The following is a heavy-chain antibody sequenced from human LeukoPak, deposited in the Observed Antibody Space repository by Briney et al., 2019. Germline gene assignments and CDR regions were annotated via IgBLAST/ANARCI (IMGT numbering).Heavy chain of an antibody. CDR3: ARGRGVSSDWYFDY. CDR2: INPNSGGT. CDR1: GYTFTGYY. Sequence: VASVKVSCKASGYTFTGYYMHWVRQAPGQGLEWMGWINPNSGGTNYAQKFQGRVTMTRDASISTAYMELSRLRSDDTAVYYCARGRGVSSDWYFDYWGQGTLVTVSS. V-gene: IGHV1-2*02. D-gene: IGHD6-19*01. J-gene: IGHJ4*02.